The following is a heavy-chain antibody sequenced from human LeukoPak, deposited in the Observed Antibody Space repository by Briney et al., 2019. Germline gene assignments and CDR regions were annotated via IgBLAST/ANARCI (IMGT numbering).Heavy chain of an antibody. J-gene: IGHJ4*02. CDR3: ARDGYDILTGSYKGVDY. Sequence: GGSLRLSCAVFGFTVSSNYMSWVRQAPGKGLEWVSVIYSGGSTYYADSVKGRFTISRDNSKNTLYLQMNSLRAEDTAVYYCARDGYDILTGSYKGVDYWGQGTLVTVSS. CDR2: IYSGGST. CDR1: GFTVSSNY. D-gene: IGHD3-9*01. V-gene: IGHV3-53*01.